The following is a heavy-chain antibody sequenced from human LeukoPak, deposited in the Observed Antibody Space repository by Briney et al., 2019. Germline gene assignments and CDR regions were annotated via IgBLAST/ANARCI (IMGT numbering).Heavy chain of an antibody. CDR1: GFTFRSYW. J-gene: IGHJ4*02. D-gene: IGHD1-1*01. V-gene: IGHV3-33*06. CDR2: IWYDGSNK. CDR3: AKDPGSGYFDY. Sequence: PGASVRLSCAASGFTFRSYWMSWVRQAPGKGLEWVEGIWYDGSNKYYADSVKGRFTISRDNSKNTLYLQMNSPRAEDTAVYYCAKDPGSGYFDYWGQGTLVTVSS.